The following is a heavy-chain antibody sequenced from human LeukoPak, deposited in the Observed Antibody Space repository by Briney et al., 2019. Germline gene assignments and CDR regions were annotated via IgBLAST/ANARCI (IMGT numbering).Heavy chain of an antibody. V-gene: IGHV4-4*07. CDR2: IYTSGST. Sequence: SETLPLTCTVSGGSISSYYWSWIRQPAGKGLEWIGRIYTSGSTNYNPSLKSRVTMSVDTSKNQFSLKLSSVTAADTAVYYCARDGELLPDPNWFDPWGQGTLVTVSS. CDR3: ARDGELLPDPNWFDP. J-gene: IGHJ5*02. CDR1: GGSISSYY. D-gene: IGHD1-26*01.